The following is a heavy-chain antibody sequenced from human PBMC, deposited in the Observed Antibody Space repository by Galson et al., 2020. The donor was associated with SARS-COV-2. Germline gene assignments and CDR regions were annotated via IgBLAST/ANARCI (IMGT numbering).Heavy chain of an antibody. Sequence: PETLSLTCAIYGGSFSDYFWTWIRQTPGKGLEWIGEVRQTGYTSNSPSLNSRVTISLDTSKTQFSLNLFSVSAADTGLYYCAGGSGAAWELLAQWGLGTLVTVSS. V-gene: IGHV4-34*01. J-gene: IGHJ4*02. CDR2: VRQTGYT. CDR1: GGSFSDYF. D-gene: IGHD1-26*01. CDR3: AGGSGAAWELLAQ.